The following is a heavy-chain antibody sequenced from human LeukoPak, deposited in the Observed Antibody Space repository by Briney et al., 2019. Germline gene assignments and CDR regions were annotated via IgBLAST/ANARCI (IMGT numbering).Heavy chain of an antibody. Sequence: GGSLRLSCVGSGFTFNTYWIHWVRQAPGKGLVWVSRVNEDGSETNYADSVKGRFTISRDNSKNTLYLQMNSLRAEDTAVYYCARDRMWTEIDAFDIWGQGTMVTVSS. CDR3: ARDRMWTEIDAFDI. CDR2: VNEDGSET. CDR1: GFTFNTYW. V-gene: IGHV3-74*01. D-gene: IGHD2-21*01. J-gene: IGHJ3*02.